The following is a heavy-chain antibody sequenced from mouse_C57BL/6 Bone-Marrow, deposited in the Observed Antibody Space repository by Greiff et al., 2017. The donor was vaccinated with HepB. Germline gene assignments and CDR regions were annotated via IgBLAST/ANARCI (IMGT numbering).Heavy chain of an antibody. V-gene: IGHV5-12*01. Sequence: EVKLVESEGGLVQPGGSLKLSCAASGFTFSDYYMYWVRQTPEKRLEWVAYISNGGGSTYYPDTVKGRFTISRDNAKNTLYLQMSRLKSEDTAMYYCARRGYDYGAWFAYWGQGTLVTVSA. CDR1: GFTFSDYY. J-gene: IGHJ3*01. CDR2: ISNGGGST. CDR3: ARRGYDYGAWFAY. D-gene: IGHD2-4*01.